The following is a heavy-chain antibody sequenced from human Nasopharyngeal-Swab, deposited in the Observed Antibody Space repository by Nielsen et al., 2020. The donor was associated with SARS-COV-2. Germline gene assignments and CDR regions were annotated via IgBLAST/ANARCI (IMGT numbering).Heavy chain of an antibody. CDR1: GFTFSSYA. Sequence: GGSLRLSCAASGFTFSSYAMGWVRQAPEKGLEWVSAISGSGGSTYYADSVKGRFTISRDNSKNTLYLQMNSLRAEDTAVYYCAKDHNSSGWPYGMDVWGQGTTVTVSS. CDR3: AKDHNSSGWPYGMDV. J-gene: IGHJ6*02. D-gene: IGHD6-19*01. CDR2: ISGSGGST. V-gene: IGHV3-23*01.